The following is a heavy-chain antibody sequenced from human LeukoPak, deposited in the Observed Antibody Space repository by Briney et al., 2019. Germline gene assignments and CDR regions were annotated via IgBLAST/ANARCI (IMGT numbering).Heavy chain of an antibody. CDR2: IKQDGSEK. Sequence: GGSLRLSCAASGFSFSDYNMNWVRQAPGKGLEWVANIKQDGSEKYYVDSVKGRFTISRDNAKNSLYLQMNSLRAEDTAVYYCARAGDEDYGSGSYNDYWGQGTLVTVSS. V-gene: IGHV3-7*01. CDR3: ARAGDEDYGSGSYNDY. J-gene: IGHJ4*02. CDR1: GFSFSDYN. D-gene: IGHD3-10*01.